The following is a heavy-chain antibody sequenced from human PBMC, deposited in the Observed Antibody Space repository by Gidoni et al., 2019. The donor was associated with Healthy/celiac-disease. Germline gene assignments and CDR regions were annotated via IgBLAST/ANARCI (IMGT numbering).Heavy chain of an antibody. J-gene: IGHJ6*02. V-gene: IGHV1-69*01. Sequence: QVQLVQSGAEVKKPGSSVKVSCKAAGDTFSSYAISWVRQAPGQGLEWMGGIIPIFGTANYAQKFQGRVTITADESTSTAYMELSSLRSEDTAVYYCARAHGSGSYVAGYYYGMDVWGQGTTVTVSS. CDR3: ARAHGSGSYVAGYYYGMDV. CDR2: IIPIFGTA. D-gene: IGHD3-10*01. CDR1: GDTFSSYA.